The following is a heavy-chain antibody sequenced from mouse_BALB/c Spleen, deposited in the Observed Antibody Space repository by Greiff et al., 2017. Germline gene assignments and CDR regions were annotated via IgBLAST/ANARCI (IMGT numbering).Heavy chain of an antibody. CDR1: GYTFTSSW. CDR2: IHPNGGNT. J-gene: IGHJ2*01. V-gene: IGHV1S130*01. CDR3: ARWAYYGSSYGVYLDY. Sequence: QVQLQQSGSVLVRPGASVKLSCKASGYTFTSSWMHWAKQRPGQGLEWIGEIHPNGGNTNYNEKFKGKATLTVDTSSSTAYVDLSSLTSEDSAVFDYARWAYYGSSYGVYLDYWGQGTTLTVSS. D-gene: IGHD1-1*01.